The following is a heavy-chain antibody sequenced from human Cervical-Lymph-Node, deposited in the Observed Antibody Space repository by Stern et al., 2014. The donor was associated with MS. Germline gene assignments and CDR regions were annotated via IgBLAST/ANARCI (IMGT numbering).Heavy chain of an antibody. J-gene: IGHJ5*02. CDR3: ARQYNWGSEGWFDP. CDR1: ADSISSRSYF. D-gene: IGHD1-1*01. V-gene: IGHV4-39*01. CDR2: IYYSGTT. Sequence: QLQLQESGPGLVKPSETLSLTCAVSADSISSRSYFWGWIRQPPGKGLEWIGSIYYSGTTYYNPSLKSRVTISVDPSKNQFSLKLSSVTAADTAVYYCARQYNWGSEGWFDPWGQGTLVTVSS.